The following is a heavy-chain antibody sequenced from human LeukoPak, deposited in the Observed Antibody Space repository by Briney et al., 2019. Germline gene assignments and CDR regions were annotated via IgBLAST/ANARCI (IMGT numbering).Heavy chain of an antibody. CDR2: ISSSSSYI. J-gene: IGHJ3*02. CDR1: GFTFSSYS. CDR3: ARESGENSGSYSGAAFDI. D-gene: IGHD1-26*01. Sequence: GGSLRLSCAASGFTFSSYSMNWVRQAPGKGLKWVSSISSSSSYIYYADSVKGRFTISRDNAKNSLYLQMNSLRAEDTAVYYCARESGENSGSYSGAAFDIWGQGTMVTVSS. V-gene: IGHV3-21*01.